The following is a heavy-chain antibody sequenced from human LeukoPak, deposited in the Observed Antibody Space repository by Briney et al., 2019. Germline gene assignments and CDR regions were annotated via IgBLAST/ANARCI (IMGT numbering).Heavy chain of an antibody. Sequence: GGSLRLSCAASGFTFSDYYMSWIRQAPGKGLEWVSYISSSSSYTNYADSVKGRFTSSRDNAKNSLYLQMNSLRAEDTAVYYCARVLLWFGELLQDAFDIWGQGTMVTVSS. D-gene: IGHD3-10*01. J-gene: IGHJ3*02. CDR3: ARVLLWFGELLQDAFDI. CDR2: ISSSSSYT. V-gene: IGHV3-11*06. CDR1: GFTFSDYY.